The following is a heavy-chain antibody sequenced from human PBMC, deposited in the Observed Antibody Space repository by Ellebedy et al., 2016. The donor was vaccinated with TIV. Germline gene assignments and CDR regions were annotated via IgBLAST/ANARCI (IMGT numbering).Heavy chain of an antibody. CDR3: AKDTGSGSGTFDY. CDR2: ISWNSGSI. V-gene: IGHV3-9*01. CDR1: GFTFSSYG. Sequence: SLKISXAASGFTFSSYGMHWVRQAPGKGLEWVSGISWNSGSIGYADSVKGRFTISRDNAKNSLYLQMNSLRAEDTALYYCAKDTGSGSGTFDYWGQGTLVTVSS. D-gene: IGHD3-10*01. J-gene: IGHJ4*02.